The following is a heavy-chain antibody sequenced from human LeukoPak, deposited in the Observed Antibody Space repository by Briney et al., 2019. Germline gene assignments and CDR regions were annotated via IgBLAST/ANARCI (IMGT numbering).Heavy chain of an antibody. CDR3: ARDRFRTQTKRPFDY. CDR1: GGSFSGYY. D-gene: IGHD1-1*01. V-gene: IGHV4-34*01. Sequence: PSETLSLTCAVYGGSFSGYYWSWIRQPPGKGLEWIGEINHSGSTNYNPSLKSRVTISVDTSKNQFSLKLSSVTAADTAVYYCARDRFRTQTKRPFDYWGQGTLVTVSS. CDR2: INHSGST. J-gene: IGHJ4*02.